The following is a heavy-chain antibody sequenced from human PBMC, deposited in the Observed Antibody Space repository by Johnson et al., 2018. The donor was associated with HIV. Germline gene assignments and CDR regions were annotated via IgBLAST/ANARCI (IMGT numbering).Heavy chain of an antibody. V-gene: IGHV3-30*04. CDR3: ARDGLEVDAFDI. J-gene: IGHJ3*02. D-gene: IGHD3-3*01. Sequence: QVHLVESGGGVVQPGRSLRLSCAASGFTFSSYDMHWVRQAPGKGLEWVAVISYDGSNKYYADSVKGRFTISRDNSKNTLYLQMNSLRAEDTAVYYCARDGLEVDAFDIWGQGTMVTVSS. CDR2: ISYDGSNK. CDR1: GFTFSSYD.